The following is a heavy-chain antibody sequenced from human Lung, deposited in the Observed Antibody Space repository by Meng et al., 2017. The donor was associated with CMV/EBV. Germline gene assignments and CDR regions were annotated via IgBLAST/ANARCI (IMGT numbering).Heavy chain of an antibody. CDR1: GFTFSAFS. Sequence: GGSLRLSCTTSGFTFSAFSMNWVRQAPGKGLEWVSSISTTSTYIYYADSLKGRFTISRDNAKNSLYLHMNSLRVEDTAVYYCAGFGVTNTNGLDVWGQGTTVTVSS. V-gene: IGHV3-21*01. J-gene: IGHJ6*02. D-gene: IGHD3-3*01. CDR2: ISTTSTYI. CDR3: AGFGVTNTNGLDV.